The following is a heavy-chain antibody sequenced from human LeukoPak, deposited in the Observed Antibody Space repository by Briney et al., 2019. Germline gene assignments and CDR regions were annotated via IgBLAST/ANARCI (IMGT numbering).Heavy chain of an antibody. CDR3: ARAIRPTRITMVRGVIGDAFDI. D-gene: IGHD3-10*01. CDR1: GCTFTGYY. V-gene: IGHV1-2*04. CDR2: INPNSGGT. J-gene: IGHJ3*02. Sequence: ASVKVSCKASGCTFTGYYMHWVRQAPGQGLEWMGWINPNSGGTNYAQKFQGWFTMTRNTSISTAYMELSSLRSEDTAVYYCARAIRPTRITMVRGVIGDAFDIWGQGTMVTVSS.